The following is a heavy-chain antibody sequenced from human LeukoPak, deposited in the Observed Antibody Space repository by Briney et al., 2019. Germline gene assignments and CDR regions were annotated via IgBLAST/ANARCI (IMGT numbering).Heavy chain of an antibody. Sequence: GGSLRLPCAASGFTFSSYAMHWVRQAPGKGLEYVSAISSNGGSTYYANSVKGRFTISRDNSKNTLYLQMGSLRAEDMAVYYCARGRGILTGYGREYYFEYWGQGTLVTVSS. V-gene: IGHV3-64*01. J-gene: IGHJ4*02. CDR1: GFTFSSYA. D-gene: IGHD3-9*01. CDR2: ISSNGGST. CDR3: ARGRGILTGYGREYYFEY.